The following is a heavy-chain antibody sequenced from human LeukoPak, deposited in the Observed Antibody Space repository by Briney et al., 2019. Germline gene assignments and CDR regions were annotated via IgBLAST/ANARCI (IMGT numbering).Heavy chain of an antibody. CDR1: GYTFTSYY. CDR2: INPSGGST. V-gene: IGHV1-46*01. CDR3: ARDRAVVVPAAMPTTYYYYYYGTDV. D-gene: IGHD2-2*01. Sequence: ASVKASCKASGYTFTSYYMHWVRQAPGQGLEWMGIINPSGGSTSYAQKFQGRVTMTRDTSTSTVYMELSSLRSEDTAVYYCARDRAVVVPAAMPTTYYYYYYGTDVWGQGTTVTVSS. J-gene: IGHJ6*02.